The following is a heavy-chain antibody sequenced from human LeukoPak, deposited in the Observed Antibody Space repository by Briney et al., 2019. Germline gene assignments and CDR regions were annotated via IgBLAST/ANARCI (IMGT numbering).Heavy chain of an antibody. Sequence: SVKVSCKASGGTFSSYAISWVRQAPGQGLEWMGGIIPIFGTANYAQKFQGRVTITTDESTSTAYMELSSLRSEDTAVYYCARCGIKYYDIDVWGKGTTVTVSS. CDR3: ARCGIKYYDIDV. V-gene: IGHV1-69*05. CDR1: GGTFSSYA. J-gene: IGHJ6*03. D-gene: IGHD1-26*01. CDR2: IIPIFGTA.